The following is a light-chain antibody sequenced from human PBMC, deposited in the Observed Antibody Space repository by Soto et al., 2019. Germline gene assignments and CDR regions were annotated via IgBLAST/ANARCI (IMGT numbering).Light chain of an antibody. CDR2: AAS. CDR3: QKYNSVSFT. CDR1: QGISNY. Sequence: DIQMTQSPSSLSASVGDRVTITCRASQGISNYLAWYQQKPGKVPKLLIYAASTLQSGVPSRFSGSGSGTDFNLTISSLQPEDVATYYCQKYNSVSFTFGPGTKVDIK. V-gene: IGKV1-27*01. J-gene: IGKJ3*01.